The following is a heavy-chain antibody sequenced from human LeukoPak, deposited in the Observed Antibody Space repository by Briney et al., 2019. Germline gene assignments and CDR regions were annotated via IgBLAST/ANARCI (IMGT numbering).Heavy chain of an antibody. V-gene: IGHV1-2*02. D-gene: IGHD3-16*01. J-gene: IGHJ6*02. Sequence: GASVKVSCKASGYTFTGYYMHWVRQAPGQGLELMGWINPNSGGTNYAQKFQGRVTMTRDTSISTAYMELSRLRSDDTAVYYCARDRGSEFGDSYYYGMDVWGQGTTVTVSS. CDR1: GYTFTGYY. CDR3: ARDRGSEFGDSYYYGMDV. CDR2: INPNSGGT.